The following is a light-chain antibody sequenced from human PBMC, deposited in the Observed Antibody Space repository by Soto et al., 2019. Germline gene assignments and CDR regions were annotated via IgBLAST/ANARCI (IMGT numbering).Light chain of an antibody. CDR1: QSIISY. CDR3: QLSYITSIT. Sequence: DIQMTQSRSSLSASLGDRVTITCRASQSIISYLNWYHQKPGKAPKLLIYAASSLQSGVPSRFSGSGSGTDFTLTISSLQPEDFATYYCQLSYITSITFGQGTRLEIK. J-gene: IGKJ5*01. V-gene: IGKV1-39*01. CDR2: AAS.